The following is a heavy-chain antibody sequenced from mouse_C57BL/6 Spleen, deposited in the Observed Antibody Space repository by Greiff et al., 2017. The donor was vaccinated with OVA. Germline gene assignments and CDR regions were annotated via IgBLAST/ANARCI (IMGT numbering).Heavy chain of an antibody. J-gene: IGHJ2*01. CDR3: TTDTTVVFDY. CDR2: IDPENGDT. V-gene: IGHV14-4*01. CDR1: GFNIKDDY. D-gene: IGHD1-1*01. Sequence: EVQLVESGAELVRPGASVKLSCTASGFNIKDDYMHWVKQRPEQGLEWIGWIDPENGDTEYASKFQGKATITADTSSNTAYLQLSSLTSEDTAVYYCTTDTTVVFDYWGQGTTLTVSS.